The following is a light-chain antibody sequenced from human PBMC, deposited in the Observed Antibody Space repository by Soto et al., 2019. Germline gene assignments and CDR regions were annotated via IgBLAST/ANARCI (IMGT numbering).Light chain of an antibody. V-gene: IGLV3-21*02. CDR3: QVWDRRSEHWV. CDR1: NIRNKS. CDR2: DDT. Sequence: SYELTQTPSVSVAPGQTARLTVGGNNIRNKSVQWYQQKPCQATGVVVYDDTNRPSGIPERFSGSNSGNTATLTSSRVEAGDDADYYCQVWDRRSEHWVFGGETELIVL. J-gene: IGLJ3*02.